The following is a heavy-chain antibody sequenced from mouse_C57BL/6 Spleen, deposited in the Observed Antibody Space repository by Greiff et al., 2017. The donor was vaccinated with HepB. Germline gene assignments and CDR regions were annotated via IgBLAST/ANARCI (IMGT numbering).Heavy chain of an antibody. D-gene: IGHD1-1*01. CDR1: GYTFTSYW. V-gene: IGHV1-69*01. J-gene: IGHJ2*01. Sequence: QVQLQQPGAELVMPGASVKLSRKASGYTFTSYWKHWVKQRPGQGLEWIGEIDPSDSYTNYNQKFKGKSTLTVDKSSSTAYMQLSSLTSEDSAVYYCARSTVVATDFDYWGQGTTLTVSS. CDR2: IDPSDSYT. CDR3: ARSTVVATDFDY.